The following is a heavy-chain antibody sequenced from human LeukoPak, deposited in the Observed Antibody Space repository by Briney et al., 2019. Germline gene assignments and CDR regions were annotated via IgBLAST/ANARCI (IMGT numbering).Heavy chain of an antibody. Sequence: PSGTLSLTCAVSGGSISSSNWWSWVRQPPGKGLEWIGEIYHSGSTNYNPSLKSRVTISVDKSKNQFSLKLSSVTAADTAVYYCARVVMPGLYGMDVWGQGTTVTVSS. D-gene: IGHD2-21*01. CDR3: ARVVMPGLYGMDV. CDR1: GGSISSSNW. CDR2: IYHSGST. J-gene: IGHJ6*02. V-gene: IGHV4-4*02.